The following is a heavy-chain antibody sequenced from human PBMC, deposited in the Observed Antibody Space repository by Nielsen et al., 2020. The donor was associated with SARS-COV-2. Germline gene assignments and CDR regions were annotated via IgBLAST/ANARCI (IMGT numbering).Heavy chain of an antibody. CDR2: INWNGGRT. CDR3: ARVRDIVATGGMDV. D-gene: IGHD5-12*01. J-gene: IGHJ6*02. V-gene: IGHV3-20*01. Sequence: WIRQPPGKGLEWVSGINWNGGRTGYADSVKGRFTISRDNAKNSLYLQMNSLRAEDTALYHFARVRDIVATGGMDVWGQGTTVTVSS.